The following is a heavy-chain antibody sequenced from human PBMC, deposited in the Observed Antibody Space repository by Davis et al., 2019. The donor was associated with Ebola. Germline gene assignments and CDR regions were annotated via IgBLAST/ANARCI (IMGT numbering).Heavy chain of an antibody. J-gene: IGHJ4*02. D-gene: IGHD4-17*01. CDR1: GLTFSSYW. V-gene: IGHV3-74*01. CDR3: ARHDYGDSHFDY. Sequence: GESLKISCAASGLTFSSYWMHWLRQGPGKGLIWVSRIYSDGVNTGYADSVRGRFTISTDNAKNTLYLQMNSLRAEDTAVYYCARHDYGDSHFDYWGQGTLVTVSS. CDR2: IYSDGVNT.